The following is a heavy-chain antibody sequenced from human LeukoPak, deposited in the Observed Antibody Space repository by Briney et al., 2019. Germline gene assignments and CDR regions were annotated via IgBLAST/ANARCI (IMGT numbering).Heavy chain of an antibody. Sequence: APVKVSCKASGYTFTGYYMHWVRQAPGQGLEWMGWINPNSGGTNYAQKFQGRVTMTSDASVNTAYMQLSRLKSDDTAIYYCARGEAPEDKWGQGTLVTVSS. CDR2: INPNSGGT. V-gene: IGHV1-2*02. CDR3: ARGEAPEDK. J-gene: IGHJ4*02. CDR1: GYTFTGYY.